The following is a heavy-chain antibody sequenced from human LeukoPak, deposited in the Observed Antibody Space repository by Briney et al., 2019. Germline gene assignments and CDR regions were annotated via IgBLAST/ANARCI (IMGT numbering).Heavy chain of an antibody. CDR2: ISGNSDTI. V-gene: IGHV3-48*01. CDR3: AREAYWEPRGVR. CDR1: GFTFSSYI. D-gene: IGHD1-26*01. J-gene: IGHJ4*02. Sequence: PGGSLRLSCEASGFTFSSYIMSWVRQAPGKGLEWLSYISGNSDTIYYADSVKGRFTISRDNAKNSLYLQMNNLRVDDTAVYYCAREAYWEPRGVRWGQGTLITVSS.